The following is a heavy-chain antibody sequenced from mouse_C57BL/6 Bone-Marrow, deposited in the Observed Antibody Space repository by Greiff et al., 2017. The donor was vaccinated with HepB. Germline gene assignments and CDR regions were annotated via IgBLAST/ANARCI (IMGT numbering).Heavy chain of an antibody. J-gene: IGHJ3*01. Sequence: QVQLQQPGAGLVKPGASVKMSCKASGYTFTSYWITWVKQRPGQGLEWIGDIYPGSGSTNYNEKFKSKATLTVDTSSSTAYMQLSSLTSEDSAVYYCARSDGSSYSAWFAYWGQGTLVTVSA. CDR1: GYTFTSYW. CDR3: ARSDGSSYSAWFAY. D-gene: IGHD1-1*01. CDR2: IYPGSGST. V-gene: IGHV1-55*01.